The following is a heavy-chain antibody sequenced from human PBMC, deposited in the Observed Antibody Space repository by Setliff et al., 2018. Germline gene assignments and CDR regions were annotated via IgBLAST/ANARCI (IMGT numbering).Heavy chain of an antibody. CDR2: TYYSGST. J-gene: IGHJ3*02. Sequence: PSETLSLTCTVSGGSISSYYWSWIRQPPGKRLEWIGYTYYSGSTNYNPSLESRVTISVDTSKNQFSLKLSSVTAADTAVYYCARRYSSSWSSAFDIWGQGTMVTVSS. CDR3: ARRYSSSWSSAFDI. D-gene: IGHD6-13*01. V-gene: IGHV4-59*08. CDR1: GGSISSYY.